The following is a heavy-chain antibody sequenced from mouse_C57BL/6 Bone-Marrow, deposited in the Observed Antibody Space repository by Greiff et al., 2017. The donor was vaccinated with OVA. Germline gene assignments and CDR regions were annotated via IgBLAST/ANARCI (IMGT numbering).Heavy chain of an antibody. CDR3: ARHERFAY. J-gene: IGHJ3*01. CDR2: ISSGGSYT. Sequence: EVKLVESGGDLVKPGGSLKLSCAASGFTFSSYGMSWVRQTPDKRLEWVATISSGGSYTYYPASVKGRFTIARDNAKNTLYLQMSILKSEDTAMYYCARHERFAYWGQGTLVTVSA. CDR1: GFTFSSYG. V-gene: IGHV5-6*01.